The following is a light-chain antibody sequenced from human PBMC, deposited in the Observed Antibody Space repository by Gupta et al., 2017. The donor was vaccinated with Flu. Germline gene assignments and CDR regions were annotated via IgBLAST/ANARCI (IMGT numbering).Light chain of an antibody. V-gene: IGLV1-47*02. J-gene: IGLJ3*02. Sequence: QSVLNQPPSVSGTPGHRLTISCSGSNSNIGGNDVYCSQHYPGAAPKLLMYINYLRPSGVPDRFSGSKSGTSAALAISVLQSEDEADYFCATWDDSRGCHVFGGGTWLTV. CDR2: INY. CDR1: NSNIGGND. CDR3: ATWDDSRGCHV.